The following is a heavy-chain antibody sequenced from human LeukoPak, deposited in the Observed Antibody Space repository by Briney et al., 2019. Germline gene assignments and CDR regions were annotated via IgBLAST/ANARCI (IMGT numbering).Heavy chain of an antibody. CDR2: ISSSSSYI. Sequence: GGSLRLSCAASGFTFSSYSMNWVRQAPGKGLEWVSSISSSSSYIYYADSVKGRFTISRDNAKNSLYLQMNSLRAEDTAVYYCAREASRNDAFDIWGQGTMVTVSS. V-gene: IGHV3-21*01. CDR3: AREASRNDAFDI. CDR1: GFTFSSYS. J-gene: IGHJ3*02.